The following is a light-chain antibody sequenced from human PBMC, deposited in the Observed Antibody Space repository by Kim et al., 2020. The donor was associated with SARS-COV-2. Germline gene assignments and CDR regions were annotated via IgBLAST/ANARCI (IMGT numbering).Light chain of an antibody. Sequence: EIVMTQSPATLSVSPGQRATLSCRASQSVSTDLAWYQQKPGQTPRLLIYGASTRATGIPARFSGSGSGTDFTLTISSLQSEDFAVYCCQQYNNLPPWTFGQGTKLEI. CDR1: QSVSTD. V-gene: IGKV3-15*01. CDR2: GAS. CDR3: QQYNNLPPWT. J-gene: IGKJ2*02.